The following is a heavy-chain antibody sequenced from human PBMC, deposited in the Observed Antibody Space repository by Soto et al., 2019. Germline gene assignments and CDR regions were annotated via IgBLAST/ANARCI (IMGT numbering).Heavy chain of an antibody. Sequence: ASVKVSCKASGYTFTSYGISWVRQAPGQGLEWMGWISAYNGNTNYAQKLQGRVTMTTDTSTSTAYMELRSLRSDDTAVYYCARDRSGYSYGPVDYWGQGTLVTVSS. CDR1: GYTFTSYG. D-gene: IGHD5-18*01. CDR2: ISAYNGNT. J-gene: IGHJ4*02. CDR3: ARDRSGYSYGPVDY. V-gene: IGHV1-18*01.